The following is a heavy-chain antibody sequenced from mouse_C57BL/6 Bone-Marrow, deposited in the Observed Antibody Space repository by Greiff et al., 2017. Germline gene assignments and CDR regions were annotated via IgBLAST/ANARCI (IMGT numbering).Heavy chain of an antibody. CDR1: GFTFTNTY. D-gene: IGHD1-2*01. CDR2: IDPANGNA. CDR3: AGYRLPPPDY. J-gene: IGHJ2*01. V-gene: IGHV14-3*01. Sequence: VQLQQSVAELVRPGASVRLSCTAPGFTFTNTYMHWVKQRPEQGLEWIGRIDPANGNAKYAPKFPGKATITADTSSNTAYLQLSSLTSEDTAIYYCAGYRLPPPDYWGQGTTLTVSS.